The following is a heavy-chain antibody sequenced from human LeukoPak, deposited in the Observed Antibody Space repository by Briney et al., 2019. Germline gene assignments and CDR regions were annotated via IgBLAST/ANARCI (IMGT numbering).Heavy chain of an antibody. J-gene: IGHJ4*02. V-gene: IGHV3-30*02. Sequence: PGGSLRLSCAASGFTFSSYGMHWVRQAPGKGLEWVVFIRYDGSNKYYADSVKGRFTISRDNAKNTVYLQMNSLRAEDTAVYYCARGKYGGYFIDYWGQGTLVTVSS. CDR1: GFTFSSYG. CDR3: ARGKYGGYFIDY. CDR2: IRYDGSNK. D-gene: IGHD5-12*01.